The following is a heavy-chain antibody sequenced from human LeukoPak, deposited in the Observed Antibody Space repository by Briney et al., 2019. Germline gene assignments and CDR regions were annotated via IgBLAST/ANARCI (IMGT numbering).Heavy chain of an antibody. CDR3: ARGNIVVVVAAKEVGYYFDY. V-gene: IGHV4-34*01. J-gene: IGHJ4*02. Sequence: KPSETLSLTCAVYGGSFSGYYWSWIRQPPGKGLEWIGEINHSGSTNYNPSLKSRVTISVDTSKNQFSLKLSSVTAADTAVYYCARGNIVVVVAAKEVGYYFDYWGQGTLVTVSS. D-gene: IGHD2-15*01. CDR1: GGSFSGYY. CDR2: INHSGST.